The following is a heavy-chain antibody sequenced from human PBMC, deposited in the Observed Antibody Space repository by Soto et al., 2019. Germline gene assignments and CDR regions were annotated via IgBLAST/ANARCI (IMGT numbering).Heavy chain of an antibody. CDR2: ISYDGSNK. D-gene: IGHD4-17*01. CDR3: ASDYRLRTLTVTTTSSWAN. Sequence: WGSLRLSCAASGFTFRSYAMHWISKALGKGLEWVAVISYDGSNKYYADSVKGRFTISRDNSKNTLYLQMNSLRAEDTAVYYCASDYRLRTLTVTTTSSWANWGEATLVTVSS. J-gene: IGHJ4*02. CDR1: GFTFRSYA. V-gene: IGHV3-30-3*01.